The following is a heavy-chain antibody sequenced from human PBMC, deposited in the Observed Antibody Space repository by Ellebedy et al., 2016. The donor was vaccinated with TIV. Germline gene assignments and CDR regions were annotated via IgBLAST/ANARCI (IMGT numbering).Heavy chain of an antibody. V-gene: IGHV4-39*01. CDR3: ARHAFCDNTNCHGARSYFDQ. J-gene: IGHJ4*02. Sequence: SETLSLXCNVSGASINRRNYYWGWIRQPPGRGLEWIGSIYYTGTTFYNPSLKSRVTVSVDTSKNEFSLRLTSVTAADTSVYYCARHAFCDNTNCHGARSYFDQWGQGTLVSVSS. CDR1: GASINRRNYY. CDR2: IYYTGTT. D-gene: IGHD2/OR15-2a*01.